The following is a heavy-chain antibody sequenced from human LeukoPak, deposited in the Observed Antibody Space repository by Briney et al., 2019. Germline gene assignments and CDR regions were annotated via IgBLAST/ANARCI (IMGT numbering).Heavy chain of an antibody. J-gene: IGHJ4*02. CDR3: ARGKLGCSYCFDY. CDR1: GYTFTSYD. Sequence: SVKVSCKASGYTFTSYDINWVRQAPGQGLEWMGGIIPIFGTANYAQKFQGRVTITADESTSTAYMELSSLRSEDTAVCYCARGKLGCSYCFDYWGQGTLVTVSS. CDR2: IIPIFGTA. D-gene: IGHD4/OR15-4a*01. V-gene: IGHV1-69*13.